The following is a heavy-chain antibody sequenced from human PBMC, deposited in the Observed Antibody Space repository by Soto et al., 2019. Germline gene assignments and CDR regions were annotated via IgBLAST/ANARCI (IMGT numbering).Heavy chain of an antibody. CDR1: GYTFTDNY. J-gene: IGHJ6*04. Sequence: QVQLVQSAAEVKTPGASLKVSCKTSGYTFTDNYIHWVRQAPGQGLEWMGRIHPNSGETTFAPKFQGRVSMTRDTSTSTAYMQLSRLISDDTAVYYCARDWYYCDSSGYSITVWYYYYGMDVWGEGTTVSVST. CDR3: ARDWYYCDSSGYSITVWYYYYGMDV. CDR2: IHPNSGET. D-gene: IGHD3-22*01. V-gene: IGHV1-2*06.